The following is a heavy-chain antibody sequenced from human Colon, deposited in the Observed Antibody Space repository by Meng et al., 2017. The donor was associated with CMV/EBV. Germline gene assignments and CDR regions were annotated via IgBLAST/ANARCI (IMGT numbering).Heavy chain of an antibody. J-gene: IGHJ4*02. CDR1: GYTFNGYF. D-gene: IGHD3-3*01. V-gene: IGHV1-2*02. Sequence: QVPLVQSGAEVHEPGASVQVSCKTSGYTFNGYFMHWVRQAPGQGLEWMGWINPVTGDTSYAQKFQVRVTMTRDTSISTAYMELSSLRSDDTAVYYCATFGGDFDYWGQGTLVTVSS. CDR2: INPVTGDT. CDR3: ATFGGDFDY.